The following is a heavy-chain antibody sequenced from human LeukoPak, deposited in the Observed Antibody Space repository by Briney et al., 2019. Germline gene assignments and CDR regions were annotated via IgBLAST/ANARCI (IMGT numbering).Heavy chain of an antibody. V-gene: IGHV4-34*01. CDR2: INHSGST. Sequence: PSETLSLTCAVYGGSFSGYYWSWIRQPPGKGLEWIGEINHSGSTNYNPSLKSRVTISVDTSKNQFSLKLSSVTAADTAVYYCARCSRGSSSWYWNKYNWFDPWGQGTLVTVSS. D-gene: IGHD6-13*01. J-gene: IGHJ5*02. CDR3: ARCSRGSSSWYWNKYNWFDP. CDR1: GGSFSGYY.